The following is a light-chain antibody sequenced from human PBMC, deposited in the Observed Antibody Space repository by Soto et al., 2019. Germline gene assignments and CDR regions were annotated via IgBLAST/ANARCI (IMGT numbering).Light chain of an antibody. Sequence: QSVPTQPASVSGSPGQSITIPCTGTSSDIGNYNAVSWYQQHPGKAPKLIIYEVTNRPSGVSDRFSGSKSGNTASLTISGLQAEDEADYYCGSWTTYRPYVFATGTKVTVL. J-gene: IGLJ1*01. CDR1: SSDIGNYNA. CDR3: GSWTTYRPYV. V-gene: IGLV2-14*01. CDR2: EVT.